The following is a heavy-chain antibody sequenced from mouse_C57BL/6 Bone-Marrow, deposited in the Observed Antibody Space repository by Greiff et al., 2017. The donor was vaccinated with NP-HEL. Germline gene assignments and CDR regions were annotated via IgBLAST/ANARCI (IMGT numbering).Heavy chain of an antibody. D-gene: IGHD2-12*01. CDR2: ISNLAYSI. CDR1: GFTFSDYG. V-gene: IGHV5-15*01. Sequence: EVQLMESGGGLVQPGGSLKLSCAASGFTFSDYGMAWVRQAPRKGPEWVAFISNLAYSIYYADTVTGRFTISRENAKNTLYLEMSSLRSEDTAMYYCARHGGYDVGYFDVWGTGTTVTVSS. CDR3: ARHGGYDVGYFDV. J-gene: IGHJ1*03.